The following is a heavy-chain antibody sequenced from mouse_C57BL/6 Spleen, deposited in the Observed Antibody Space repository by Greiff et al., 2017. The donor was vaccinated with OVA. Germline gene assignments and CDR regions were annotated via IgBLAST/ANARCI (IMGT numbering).Heavy chain of an antibody. CDR1: GFNIKDYY. D-gene: IGHD2-1*01. CDR2: IDPEDGDT. CDR3: TTGIYYGNVDYAMDY. Sequence: VQLKESGAELVRPGASVKLSCTASGFNIKDYYMHWVKQRPEQGLEWIGRIDPEDGDTEYAPKFQGKATMTADTSSNTAYLQLSSLTSEDTAVYYCTTGIYYGNVDYAMDYWGQGTSVTVSS. J-gene: IGHJ4*01. V-gene: IGHV14-1*01.